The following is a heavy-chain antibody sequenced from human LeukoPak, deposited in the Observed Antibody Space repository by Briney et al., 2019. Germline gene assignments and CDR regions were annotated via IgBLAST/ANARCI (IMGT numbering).Heavy chain of an antibody. J-gene: IGHJ3*02. D-gene: IGHD3-16*02. CDR2: IWYDGSNK. CDR1: GFTFSSYG. Sequence: GGSLRLSCAASGFTFSSYGMHWVRQAPGKGLEWVAVIWYDGSNKYYADSVKGRFTISRDNSKNTLYLQMNSLRAEDTAVYYCARDQYYDYVWGSYRPGDAFDIWGQGTMVTVSS. CDR3: ARDQYYDYVWGSYRPGDAFDI. V-gene: IGHV3-33*01.